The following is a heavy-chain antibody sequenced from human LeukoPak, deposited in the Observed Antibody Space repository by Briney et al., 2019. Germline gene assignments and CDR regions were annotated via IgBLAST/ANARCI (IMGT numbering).Heavy chain of an antibody. V-gene: IGHV7-4-1*02. Sequence: ASVKVSCKTSGYTFSNYAINWVRQAPGQGLEWMGWINTNTGNPTYAQDFTGRFVFSLDTSVSTTYLQISSLKVEDTAIYYCARSNNDGDYLGVGFDYWGQGARVTVSS. CDR2: INTNTGNP. D-gene: IGHD4-17*01. J-gene: IGHJ4*02. CDR1: GYTFSNYA. CDR3: ARSNNDGDYLGVGFDY.